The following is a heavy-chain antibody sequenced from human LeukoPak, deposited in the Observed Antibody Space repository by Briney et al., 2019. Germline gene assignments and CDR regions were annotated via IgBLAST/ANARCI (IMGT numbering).Heavy chain of an antibody. CDR1: GFTFSSYW. CDR2: IYSDGIST. CDR3: AREGGSYSNYFDY. Sequence: GGSLRLSCAASGFTFSSYWMHWVRQAPGKGLVWVSRIYSDGISTSYADSVKGRFTISRDNAKNTLYLQMNSLKAEDTAIYYCAREGGSYSNYFDYWGQGTLVTVSS. V-gene: IGHV3-74*01. D-gene: IGHD1-26*01. J-gene: IGHJ4*02.